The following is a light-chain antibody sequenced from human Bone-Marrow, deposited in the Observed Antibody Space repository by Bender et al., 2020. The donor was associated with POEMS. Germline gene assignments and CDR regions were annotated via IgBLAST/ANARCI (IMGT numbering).Light chain of an antibody. J-gene: IGLJ2*01. CDR2: EVS. CDR1: TSDVSSNNY. Sequence: QSALTQPASVSASPGQSITVYCTGTTSDVSSNNYVSWYQQHPGKAPKLLISEVSKRPSGVSNRSSGSKSGNTASLTIPGLQADDEAVYYCCSYATSGHLIFGGGTQLTVL. CDR3: CSYATSGHLI. V-gene: IGLV2-14*01.